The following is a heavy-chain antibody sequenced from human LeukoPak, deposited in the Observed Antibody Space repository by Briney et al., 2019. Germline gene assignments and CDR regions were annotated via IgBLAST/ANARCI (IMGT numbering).Heavy chain of an antibody. CDR1: GFTFSSYG. V-gene: IGHV3-30*18. J-gene: IGHJ4*02. Sequence: GGSLRLSCAASGFTFSSYGMHWVRQAPGKGLEWVAVISYDGSNKYYADSVKGRFTISRDNSKNTLYLQMNSLRAEDTAVYYCAKWNHVGTAARRSYYFDYWGREPWSPSPQ. D-gene: IGHD6-6*01. CDR2: ISYDGSNK. CDR3: AKWNHVGTAARRSYYFDY.